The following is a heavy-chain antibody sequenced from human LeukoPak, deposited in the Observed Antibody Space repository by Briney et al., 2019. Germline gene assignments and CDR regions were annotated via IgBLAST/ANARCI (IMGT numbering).Heavy chain of an antibody. CDR2: IIPIFGIA. J-gene: IGHJ4*02. CDR3: ARGPKWELHPVFDY. D-gene: IGHD1-26*01. CDR1: GGTFSSYA. Sequence: SVKVSCKASGGTFSSYAISWVRQAPGLGLEWMGRIIPIFGIANYAQKFQGRVTITADKSTSTAYMELSSLRSEDTAVYYCARGPKWELHPVFDYWGQGTLVTVSS. V-gene: IGHV1-69*04.